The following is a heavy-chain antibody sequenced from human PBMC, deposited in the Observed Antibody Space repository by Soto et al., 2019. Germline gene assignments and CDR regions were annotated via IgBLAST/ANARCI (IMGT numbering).Heavy chain of an antibody. J-gene: IGHJ4*02. CDR1: GLIFSNYK. D-gene: IGHD2-8*01. Sequence: EVQLVESGGGLVQPGGSLRLSCAASGLIFSNYKMHWVRQAPGKGLVWVSRISTDGSITDYADSVKGRFTVSRDNAKNTLYLQMNSLRVDDTAVYYCERDTNGLHYWGQGTLVTVSS. CDR2: ISTDGSIT. CDR3: ERDTNGLHY. V-gene: IGHV3-74*01.